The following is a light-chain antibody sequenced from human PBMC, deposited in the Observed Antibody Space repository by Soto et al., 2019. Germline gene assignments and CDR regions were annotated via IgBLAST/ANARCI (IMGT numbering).Light chain of an antibody. J-gene: IGKJ4*01. CDR1: QNNLYSSNNKNY. CDR2: WAS. V-gene: IGKV4-1*01. CDR3: QQYYTSPLT. Sequence: DIVMTQTPDSLAVSLGDKATINCKSSQNNLYSSNNKNYLAWYQQKPGQPPNLLIYWASTRESGLPDRFSGSGSGTDFTLTISTLQAEDVAVYYCQQYYTSPLTFGVGTKVDIK.